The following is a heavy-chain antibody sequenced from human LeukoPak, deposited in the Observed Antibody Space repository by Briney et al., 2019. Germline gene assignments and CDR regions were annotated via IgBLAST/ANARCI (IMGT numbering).Heavy chain of an antibody. J-gene: IGHJ4*02. V-gene: IGHV3-48*01. D-gene: IGHD6-6*01. CDR1: GFTFSSYS. CDR3: VSSSVRLFEY. CDR2: MSSSGSIV. Sequence: GGSLRLSCAASGFTFSSYSMNWVRQAPGKGLEWVSYMSSSGSIVYYADSVKGRFTISRDNAKKSLYLQMNSLRAEDTAVYYCVSSSVRLFEYWGQGTLVTVSS.